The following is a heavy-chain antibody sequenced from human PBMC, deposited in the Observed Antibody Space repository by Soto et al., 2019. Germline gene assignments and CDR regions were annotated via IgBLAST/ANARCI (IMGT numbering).Heavy chain of an antibody. CDR3: ARRGIAVALYS. V-gene: IGHV4-39*01. CDR2: IYYSGST. CDR1: GGSISSTICY. D-gene: IGHD6-19*01. Sequence: QLQLQESGPGLVKPSETLSLSCTVSGGSISSTICYWGWIRQPPGKGLEWIGSIYYSGSTYYNPSRKSRGTISVDTSKNQFALKLSSVTAADTAVYYCARRGIAVALYSWGQGTLVTVSS. J-gene: IGHJ4*02.